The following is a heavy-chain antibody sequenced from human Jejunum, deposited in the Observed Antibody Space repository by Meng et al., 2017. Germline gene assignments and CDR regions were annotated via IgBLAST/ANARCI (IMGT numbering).Heavy chain of an antibody. Sequence: VQLVQSGAEVKEPGASVKVSCKASGYPFTASSLNWVRQAPGQGLEWMGRISPHSGGTDYAQNFQGRVTLTRDTSISTAYMQMSGLTSDDTAVYYCARDPGLDRWGRGTLVTVSS. V-gene: IGHV1-2*06. CDR1: GYPFTASS. J-gene: IGHJ5*02. CDR2: ISPHSGGT. CDR3: ARDPGLDR.